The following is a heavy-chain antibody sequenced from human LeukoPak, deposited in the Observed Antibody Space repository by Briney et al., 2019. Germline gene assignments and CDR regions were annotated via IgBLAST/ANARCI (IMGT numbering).Heavy chain of an antibody. CDR1: GGSINRYY. Sequence: SEPLSLTCTVSGGSINRYYWNWIRQSPGQGLEWIGFIYSAGSTNYNPSLKSRVAISVDTSQNQFSLKLSSVTAADTAVYYCARGGSTTWRIGYYFDYWGQGALVTVSS. D-gene: IGHD6-13*01. CDR2: IYSAGST. J-gene: IGHJ4*02. CDR3: ARGGSTTWRIGYYFDY. V-gene: IGHV4-59*01.